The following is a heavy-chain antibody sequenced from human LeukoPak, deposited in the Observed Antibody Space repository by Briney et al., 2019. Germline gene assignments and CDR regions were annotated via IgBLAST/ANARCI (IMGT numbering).Heavy chain of an antibody. D-gene: IGHD2-2*02. CDR3: ASYLIHTPTQNHWYFDL. V-gene: IGHV4-61*05. CDR2: IYTSGST. Sequence: PSETLSLTCTVSGGSISSSSYYWGWIRQPPGKGLEWIGRIYTSGSTNYNPSLKSRVTMSVDTSKNQFSLKLSSVTAADTAVYYCASYLIHTPTQNHWYFDLWGRGTLVTVSS. CDR1: GGSISSSSYY. J-gene: IGHJ2*01.